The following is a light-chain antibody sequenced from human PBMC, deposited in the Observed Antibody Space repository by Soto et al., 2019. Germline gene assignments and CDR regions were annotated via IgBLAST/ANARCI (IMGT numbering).Light chain of an antibody. CDR2: DVS. J-gene: IGLJ1*01. CDR3: CSYAGSYTYV. Sequence: QSLLTQPRSVSGSPGQSVTISCTGTSSDVGGYNYVSWYQQHPGKAPKLMIYDVSKRPSGVPDRFSGSKSGNTASLTISELQAEDEADYYCCSYAGSYTYVFGTG. V-gene: IGLV2-11*01. CDR1: SSDVGGYNY.